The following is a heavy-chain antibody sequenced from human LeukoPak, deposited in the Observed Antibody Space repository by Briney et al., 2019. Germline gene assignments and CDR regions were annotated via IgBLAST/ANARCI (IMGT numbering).Heavy chain of an antibody. V-gene: IGHV3-69-1*01. Sequence: GGSLRLSCAASGFTFSDYYMNWVRQAPGKGLEWVSSISSSSYIYYADSVKGRFTISRDNAKNSLYLQMNSLRAEDTAVYYCARDIAGYRPNDYWGQGTLVTVSS. CDR2: ISSSSYI. J-gene: IGHJ4*02. CDR1: GFTFSDYY. CDR3: ARDIAGYRPNDY. D-gene: IGHD5-18*01.